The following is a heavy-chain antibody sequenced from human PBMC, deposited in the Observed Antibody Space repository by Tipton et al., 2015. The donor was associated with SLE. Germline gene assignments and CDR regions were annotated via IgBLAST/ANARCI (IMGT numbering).Heavy chain of an antibody. CDR1: DDSISPYY. CDR3: ARTTIAYYYMDV. V-gene: IGHV4-59*01. J-gene: IGHJ6*03. CDR2: VYYSGNT. Sequence: TLSLTCAVCDDSISPYYWSWIRQPPGKGLEWIGYVYYSGNTNYNPSLKRRVSISVDTSKNQFSLKLSSVTAADTAVYYCARTTIAYYYMDVWGKGATVTVSS. D-gene: IGHD4/OR15-4a*01.